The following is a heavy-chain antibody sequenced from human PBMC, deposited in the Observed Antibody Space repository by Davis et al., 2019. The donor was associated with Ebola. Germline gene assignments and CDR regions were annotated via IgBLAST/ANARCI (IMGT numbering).Heavy chain of an antibody. V-gene: IGHV4-34*01. Sequence: PSETLSLTCAVYGGSFSGYYWSWIRQPPGKGLEWIGEINHSGSTNYNPSLKSRVTISVDTSKNQFSLKLSSVTAADTAVYYCARGGPIAVAGLLDYWGQGTLVTVSS. D-gene: IGHD6-19*01. CDR2: INHSGST. J-gene: IGHJ4*02. CDR3: ARGGPIAVAGLLDY. CDR1: GGSFSGYY.